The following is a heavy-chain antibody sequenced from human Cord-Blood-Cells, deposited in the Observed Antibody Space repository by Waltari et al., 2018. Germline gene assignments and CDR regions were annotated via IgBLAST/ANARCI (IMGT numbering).Heavy chain of an antibody. CDR1: GGSFSGYY. J-gene: IGHJ3*02. V-gene: IGHV4-34*01. CDR3: ARGYFAFDI. Sequence: QVQLQQWGAGLLKPSETLSLTCAVYGGSFSGYYWSWIRQPPGKGLEWIGEINHSGSTNNNPSLKSRVTISVDTSKNQFSVKLSSVTAADRAVYYGARGYFAFDIWGQGTMVTVSS. CDR2: INHSGST. D-gene: IGHD3-10*01.